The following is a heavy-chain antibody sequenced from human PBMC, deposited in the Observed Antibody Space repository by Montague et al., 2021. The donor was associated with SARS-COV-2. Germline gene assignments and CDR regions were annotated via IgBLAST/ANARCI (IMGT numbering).Heavy chain of an antibody. CDR2: INHSGST. CDR3: ARLGIRYFDWLSLGEAYFDY. D-gene: IGHD3-9*01. CDR1: GGSFSGCY. Sequence: SETLSLTCAVYGGSFSGCYWSWIRQPPGKGLEWMGEINHSGSTNYNPSSNSRVTISSGTSKNQFSLKLSSVTAAATAVYYCARLGIRYFDWLSLGEAYFDYWGQGTLVTVSS. J-gene: IGHJ4*02. V-gene: IGHV4-34*01.